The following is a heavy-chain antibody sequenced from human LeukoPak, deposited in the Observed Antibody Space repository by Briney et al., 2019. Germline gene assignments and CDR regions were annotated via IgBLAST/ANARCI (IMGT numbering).Heavy chain of an antibody. D-gene: IGHD2-21*02. CDR3: ARVSKVVTAIAFDY. V-gene: IGHV3-53*01. Sequence: GGSLRLSCAASGFTVSSNYMSWVRQAPGKGLEWVSIIYRDGTTYYADSVKGRFTISRDNSKNTLYLEMNSLRAEDTAVYYCARVSKVVTAIAFDYWGQGTLVTVSS. CDR2: IYRDGTT. J-gene: IGHJ4*02. CDR1: GFTVSSNY.